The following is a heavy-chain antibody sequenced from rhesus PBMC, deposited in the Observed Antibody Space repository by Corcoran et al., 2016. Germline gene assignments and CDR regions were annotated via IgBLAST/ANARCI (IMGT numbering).Heavy chain of an antibody. D-gene: IGHD3-9*01. V-gene: IGHV1-200*01. J-gene: IGHJ5-2*02. CDR3: ARPGFSLDV. CDR1: GYTFTSYS. Sequence: QVQLVQSGAEVKKPGASVKLPCTASGYTFTSYSINWVRQAPGQGREWMGWINPSNGKTGYAQKFQGRVTMTRDTSTSTAYMELSSLRSEDTAVYYCARPGFSLDVWGRGVLVTVSS. CDR2: INPSNGKT.